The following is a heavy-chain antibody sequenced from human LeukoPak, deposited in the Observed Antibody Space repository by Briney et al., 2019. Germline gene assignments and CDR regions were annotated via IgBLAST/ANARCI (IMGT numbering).Heavy chain of an antibody. V-gene: IGHV4-39*01. Sequence: PSETLSLTCTVSGGSISSSSHYWGWIRQPPGKGREWIGSIYYSGSTYYNPSLKSRVTISVDTSKNQFSLKLSSVTAADTAVYYCARHGLRITIFGVVITYFDYWGQGTLVTVSS. D-gene: IGHD3-3*01. CDR2: IYYSGST. CDR3: ARHGLRITIFGVVITYFDY. CDR1: GGSISSSSHY. J-gene: IGHJ4*02.